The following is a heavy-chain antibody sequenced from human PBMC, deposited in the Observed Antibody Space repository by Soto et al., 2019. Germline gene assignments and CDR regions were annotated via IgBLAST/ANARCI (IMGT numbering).Heavy chain of an antibody. V-gene: IGHV1-46*03. J-gene: IGHJ5*01. CDR2: IYPGGVNI. CDR3: ARYQSWHDLVWWFDS. D-gene: IGHD1-1*01. CDR1: GYSFTSHY. Sequence: GASVKVSCKAIGYSFTSHYMHWVRQAPGQGLEWMGTIYPGGVNIGYAQKFKGRVTMTKDKSTSTVYMELNSLTSEDTAVYYCARYQSWHDLVWWFDSWGQGTLVTVSS.